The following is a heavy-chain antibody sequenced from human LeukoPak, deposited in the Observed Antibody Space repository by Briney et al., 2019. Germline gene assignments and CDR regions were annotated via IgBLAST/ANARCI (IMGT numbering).Heavy chain of an antibody. J-gene: IGHJ5*02. D-gene: IGHD2-15*01. V-gene: IGHV1-18*01. CDR3: ARVGYCSGGSCSDDDP. CDR2: ISAYNGNT. CDR1: GYTFTSYG. Sequence: ASVTVSCKASGYTFTSYGISWVRQAPGQGLEWMGWISAYNGNTNYAQKLQGRVTMTTDTSTSTAYMELRSLRSDDTAVYHCARVGYCSGGSCSDDDPWGQGTLATVSS.